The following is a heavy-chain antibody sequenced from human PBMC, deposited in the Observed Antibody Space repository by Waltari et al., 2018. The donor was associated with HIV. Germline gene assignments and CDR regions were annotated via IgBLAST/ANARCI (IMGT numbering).Heavy chain of an antibody. D-gene: IGHD2-8*01. Sequence: QVLLVQSGAEVKKPGASVKISCKASGYFFTSYDINWVRQASGQGLEWMGWMNPDSGNTGYAERFQGRVTMTRKTSIGTAYMELRNLTSEDTAVYYCAKRTSITSGVWLDPWGQGTRVTVIS. J-gene: IGHJ5*02. CDR2: MNPDSGNT. CDR1: GYFFTSYD. CDR3: AKRTSITSGVWLDP. V-gene: IGHV1-8*01.